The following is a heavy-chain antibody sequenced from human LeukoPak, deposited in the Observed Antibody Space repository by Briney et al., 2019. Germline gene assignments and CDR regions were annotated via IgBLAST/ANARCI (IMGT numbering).Heavy chain of an antibody. Sequence: ASVKVSRKASGYTFTRYGISWVRQAPGRGLEWMGWISAYNGNTNYAQKLQGRVPMTTDPSTSTAYLELRSLSSDDTAGYCCAVWPVRYKGGSSDYWGQGTLVTVSS. CDR3: AVWPVRYKGGSSDY. J-gene: IGHJ4*02. CDR2: ISAYNGNT. V-gene: IGHV1-18*01. D-gene: IGHD3-9*01. CDR1: GYTFTRYG.